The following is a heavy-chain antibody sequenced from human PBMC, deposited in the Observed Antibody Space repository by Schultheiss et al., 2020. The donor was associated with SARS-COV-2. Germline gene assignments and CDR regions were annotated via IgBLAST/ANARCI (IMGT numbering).Heavy chain of an antibody. CDR1: GYTFLNYG. D-gene: IGHD3-10*01. J-gene: IGHJ6*02. CDR3: ARESYWVGMVRGPEDYYGMDV. V-gene: IGHV1-46*01. Sequence: ASVKVSCKASGYTFLNYGISWVRQAPGQGLEWMGIINPSGGSTSYAQKFQGRVTMTRDTSTSTVYMELSSLRSEDTAVYYCARESYWVGMVRGPEDYYGMDVWGQGTTVTVSS. CDR2: INPSGGST.